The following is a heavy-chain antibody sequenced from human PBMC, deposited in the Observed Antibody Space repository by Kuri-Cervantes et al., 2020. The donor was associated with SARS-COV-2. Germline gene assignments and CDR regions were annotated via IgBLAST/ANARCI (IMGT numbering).Heavy chain of an antibody. D-gene: IGHD3-10*01. CDR2: INPNSGGT. CDR3: AREWITMVRGPFDY. Sequence: ASVKVSCKASGYTFTGYYMHWVRQAPGQGLEWMGWINPNSGGTNYAQKFQGRVTMTRDTSISTAYMELSRLRSDDTAVYYCAREWITMVRGPFDYWRQATLVTVSS. CDR1: GYTFTGYY. V-gene: IGHV1-2*02. J-gene: IGHJ4*02.